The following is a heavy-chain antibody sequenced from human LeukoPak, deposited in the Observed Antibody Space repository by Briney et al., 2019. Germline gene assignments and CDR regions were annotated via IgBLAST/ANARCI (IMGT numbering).Heavy chain of an antibody. CDR3: ARDSSEYRSSYDAFDI. CDR2: INPSGGST. V-gene: IGHV1-46*01. CDR1: GYTFTSYY. J-gene: IGHJ3*02. Sequence: ASVKVSCKASGYTFTSYYMHWVRQAPGQGLEWMGIINPSGGSTTYAQKFQGRVTMTRDTSTSTVYMELSSLRSEDTAVYYCARDSSEYRSSYDAFDIWGQGTMVTVSS. D-gene: IGHD6-6*01.